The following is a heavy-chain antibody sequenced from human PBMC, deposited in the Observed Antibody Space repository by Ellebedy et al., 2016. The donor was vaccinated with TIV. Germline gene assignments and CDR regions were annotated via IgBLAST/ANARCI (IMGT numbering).Heavy chain of an antibody. Sequence: ASVKVSXXASGYTFRNYGISWVRQAPGQGLEWMGWINTDNGNTNYAQKFQGRVTMTTDTSTSTAYMELTSLISDDTALYYCARGRARYEIDYWGQGTLVTVSS. CDR1: GYTFRNYG. V-gene: IGHV1-18*01. CDR3: ARGRARYEIDY. CDR2: INTDNGNT. J-gene: IGHJ4*02. D-gene: IGHD2-2*01.